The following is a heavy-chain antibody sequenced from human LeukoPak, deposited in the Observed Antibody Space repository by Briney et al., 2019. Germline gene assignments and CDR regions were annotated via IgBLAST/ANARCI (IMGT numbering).Heavy chain of an antibody. CDR1: GGSISSYY. D-gene: IGHD1-7*01. CDR2: ISYSGTT. CDR3: ARSGGNYSPLGY. V-gene: IGHV4-59*01. Sequence: SETLSLTCTVSGGSISSYYWSWIRQPPGKGLEWIGYISYSGTTNYNPSLKSRVTISVDTSKNQFSLNLTSVTATDTAVYYCARSGGNYSPLGYWSQGTLGTVSS. J-gene: IGHJ4*02.